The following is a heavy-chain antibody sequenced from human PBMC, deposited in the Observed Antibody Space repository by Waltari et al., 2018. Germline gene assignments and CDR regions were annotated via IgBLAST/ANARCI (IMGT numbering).Heavy chain of an antibody. D-gene: IGHD3-3*01. V-gene: IGHV4-4*02. CDR2: IYHSGST. J-gene: IGHJ6*02. Sequence: QVQLQESGPGLVKPSGTLSLTCAVSGGSISSSNWWSWVRQPPGKGLEWIGEIYHSGSTNYNPSLKRRVTISVDKSKNQFSLKLSSVTAADTAVYYCARDRAPHYDFWSGYYYYGMDVWGQGTTVTVSS. CDR3: ARDRAPHYDFWSGYYYYGMDV. CDR1: GGSISSSNW.